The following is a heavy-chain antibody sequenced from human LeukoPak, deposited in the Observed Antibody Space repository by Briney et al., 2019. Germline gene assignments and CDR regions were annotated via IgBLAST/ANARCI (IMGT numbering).Heavy chain of an antibody. Sequence: PGGSLRLSCAASGFTFSSYWMPWVRQTPGKGLVWVSRIKSDGSTIYADSVKGRFTISRDNAKNTLYLQMNSLRAEDTAIYYCARAVTYFYGSVTYYWFDPWGQGTLVSVSS. D-gene: IGHD3-10*01. V-gene: IGHV3-74*01. CDR3: ARAVTYFYGSVTYYWFDP. J-gene: IGHJ5*02. CDR1: GFTFSSYW. CDR2: IKSDGST.